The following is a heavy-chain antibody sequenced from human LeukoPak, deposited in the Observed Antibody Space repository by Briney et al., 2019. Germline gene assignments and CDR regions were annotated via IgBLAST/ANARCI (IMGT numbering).Heavy chain of an antibody. Sequence: GGSLRLSCAASGFTFSDYYMSWIRQAPGKGLEWVSYISSSGSTIYYADSVKGRFTISRDNSKNSLYLQMNSLRTEDTALYYCAKDIGPSSGSYYNVYYYYGMDVWGQGTTVTVSS. J-gene: IGHJ6*02. D-gene: IGHD1-26*01. CDR2: ISSSGSTI. CDR3: AKDIGPSSGSYYNVYYYYGMDV. V-gene: IGHV3-11*01. CDR1: GFTFSDYY.